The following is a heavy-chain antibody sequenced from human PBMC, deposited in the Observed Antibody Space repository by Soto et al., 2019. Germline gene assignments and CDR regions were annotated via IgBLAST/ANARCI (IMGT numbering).Heavy chain of an antibody. D-gene: IGHD3-22*01. J-gene: IGHJ4*02. CDR2: IDPSDSYT. V-gene: IGHV5-10-1*01. CDR3: ARHALGYYDSSGYYEY. CDR1: VESVSSSW. Sequence: LPISEERPVESVSSSWRTRVRQMHGKGLEWMGRIDPSDSYTNYSPSFQGHVTISADKSISTAYLQWSSLKASDTAMYFCARHALGYYDSSGYYEYWGQGTLVTVSS.